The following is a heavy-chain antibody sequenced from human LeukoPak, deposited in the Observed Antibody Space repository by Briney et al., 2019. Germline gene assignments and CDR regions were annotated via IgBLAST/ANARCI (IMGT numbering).Heavy chain of an antibody. V-gene: IGHV5-51*01. J-gene: IGHJ6*02. CDR2: IYPGDSDT. D-gene: IGHD6-13*01. CDR1: GYGFTSYW. CDR3: ARHSAAAGMSHYYYYGMDV. Sequence: GESLKISCKGSGYGFTSYWIGWVRQMPGRGLEWMGIIYPGDSDTRYSPSFQGQVTISADKSISTAYLQWSSLKASDTAMYYCARHSAAAGMSHYYYYGMDVWGQGTTVTVSS.